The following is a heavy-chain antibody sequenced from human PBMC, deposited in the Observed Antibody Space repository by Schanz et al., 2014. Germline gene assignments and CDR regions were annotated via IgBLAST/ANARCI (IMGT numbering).Heavy chain of an antibody. J-gene: IGHJ4*02. V-gene: IGHV3-53*01. CDR3: ARIGGSVFDY. CDR2: VHPGGST. CDR1: GDSITHFY. Sequence: VRLQESGPGLVRPSETLSLTCTVSGDSITHFYWSWIRQSPGEGLEWVSFVHPGGSTYYPDSVKGRFTISRDSSKNTLYLQMNSLRAEDTAVYYCARIGGSVFDYWAQGTLVTVSS. D-gene: IGHD3-10*01.